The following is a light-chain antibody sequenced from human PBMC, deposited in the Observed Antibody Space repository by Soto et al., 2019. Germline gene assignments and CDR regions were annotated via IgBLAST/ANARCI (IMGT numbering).Light chain of an antibody. Sequence: DIQMTQSPSSLPASVGDRISITFLASQSIGTYLSWYQQKPGKAPKLLIYGASNLQSGVPSRFSGSGSETGFTLTISSLQPEDFATYYCQQSYSAPRNFGQGTKVDIK. V-gene: IGKV1-39*01. CDR2: GAS. J-gene: IGKJ2*01. CDR3: QQSYSAPRN. CDR1: QSIGTY.